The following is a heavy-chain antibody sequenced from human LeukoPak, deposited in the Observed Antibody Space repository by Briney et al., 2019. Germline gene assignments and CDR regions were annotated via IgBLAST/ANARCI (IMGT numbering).Heavy chain of an antibody. V-gene: IGHV4-39*07. D-gene: IGHD2-2*01. CDR2: IYYSGST. J-gene: IGHJ6*03. CDR1: GGSISSSSYY. Sequence: PSETLSLTCTVSGGSISSSSYYWGWIRQPPGKGLEWIGSIYYSGSTYYNPSLKSRVTISVDTSKNQFSLKLSSVTAADTAVYYCAREKASFYYYYYMDVWGKGTTVTVSS. CDR3: AREKASFYYYYYMDV.